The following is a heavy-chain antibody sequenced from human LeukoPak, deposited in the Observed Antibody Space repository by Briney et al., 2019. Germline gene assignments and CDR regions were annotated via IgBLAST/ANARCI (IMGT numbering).Heavy chain of an antibody. CDR1: GYTFTNYG. CDR3: ARADIVSNSIAAYDY. D-gene: IGHD6-13*01. Sequence: SVKVSCKASGYTFTNYGFSWVRQAPGQGLEWMGGIIPIFGTANYAQKFQGRVTITADESTSTAYMELSSLRSEDTAVYYCARADIVSNSIAAYDYWGQGTLVTVSS. J-gene: IGHJ4*02. CDR2: IIPIFGTA. V-gene: IGHV1-69*13.